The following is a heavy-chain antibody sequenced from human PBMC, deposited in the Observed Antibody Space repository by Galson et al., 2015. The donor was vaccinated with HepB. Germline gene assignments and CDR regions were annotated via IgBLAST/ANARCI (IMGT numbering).Heavy chain of an antibody. V-gene: IGHV3-33*06. CDR2: IWFDGTIK. Sequence: SLRLSCAASGFTFSGYGMHWVRQAPGKGLEWVAVIWFDGTIKYYADSVKGRFTISRDNSKNTLYLQMNSLRAEDTALYYCAKDPYLYSALAGTMAGFDYWGQGTLVTVSS. J-gene: IGHJ4*02. CDR1: GFTFSGYG. D-gene: IGHD6-19*01. CDR3: AKDPYLYSALAGTMAGFDY.